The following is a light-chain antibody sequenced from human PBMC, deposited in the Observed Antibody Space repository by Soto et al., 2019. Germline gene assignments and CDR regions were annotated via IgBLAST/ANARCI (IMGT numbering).Light chain of an antibody. CDR2: EVS. Sequence: QSARTQPSSVSGSPGQSITISCTGTSRDVGGYNYFSWYQQHPGKAPQLIIYEVSNRPSGLSNRFSCSKSGNTASLTISGLQAEDEDEYYCSSDTSISTRVFGGGTKLTVL. J-gene: IGLJ2*01. CDR3: SSDTSISTRV. CDR1: SRDVGGYNY. V-gene: IGLV2-14*01.